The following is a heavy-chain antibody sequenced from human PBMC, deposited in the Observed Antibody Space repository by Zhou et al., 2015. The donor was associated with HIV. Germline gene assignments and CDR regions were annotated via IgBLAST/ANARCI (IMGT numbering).Heavy chain of an antibody. V-gene: IGHV1-58*01. CDR2: IVVGSGNT. CDR3: AALPTDWGSWRGWYFDL. Sequence: QLVQSGPEVKKPGTSVKVSCKASGFTFTSSAVQWVRQARGQRLEWIGWIVVGSGNTNYAQKFQERVTITRDMSTSTAYMELSSLRSEDTAVYYCAALPTDWGSWRGWYFDLWGRGTLVTVSS. D-gene: IGHD7-27*01. CDR1: GFTFTSSA. J-gene: IGHJ2*01.